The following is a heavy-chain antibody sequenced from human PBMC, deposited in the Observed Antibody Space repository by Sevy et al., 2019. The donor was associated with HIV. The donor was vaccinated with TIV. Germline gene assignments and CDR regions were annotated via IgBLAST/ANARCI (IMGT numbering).Heavy chain of an antibody. CDR2: ISTYSRET. CDR3: ARDADGSGHYYCDYFDY. J-gene: IGHJ4*02. CDR1: GYTFTKYP. Sequence: VKVSCKASGYTFTKYPISWVRQAPGQGLEWMGWISTYSRETKYAQKVQGRATMTADTSTSTAYMELRSLRSDDTAVYYCARDADGSGHYYCDYFDYWGQGTLLTVSS. V-gene: IGHV1-18*01. D-gene: IGHD3-22*01.